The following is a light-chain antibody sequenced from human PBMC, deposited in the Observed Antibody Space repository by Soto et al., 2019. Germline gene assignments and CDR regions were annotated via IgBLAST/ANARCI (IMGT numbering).Light chain of an antibody. V-gene: IGKV1-12*01. CDR3: QQANSFPRT. J-gene: IGKJ3*01. CDR2: AAS. Sequence: DIQMTQSPSSVSASVGDRVTITCRASQGINNYLAWYQQKPVKAPKLLIYAASSLQSGVPSRFSGRGSGTHFPLTISSLQPGDFATYYCQQANSFPRTFGPGTKVDIK. CDR1: QGINNY.